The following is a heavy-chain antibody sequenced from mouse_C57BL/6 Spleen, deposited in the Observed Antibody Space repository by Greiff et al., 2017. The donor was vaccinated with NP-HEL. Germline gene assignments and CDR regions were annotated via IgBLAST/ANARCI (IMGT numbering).Heavy chain of an antibody. J-gene: IGHJ4*01. CDR3: ARNYYGSSYVEYYAMDY. V-gene: IGHV1-18*01. D-gene: IGHD1-1*01. Sequence: EVQLQQSGPELVKPGASVKIPCKASGYTFTDYNMDWVKQSHGKSLEWIGDINPNNGGTIYNQKFKGKATLTVDKSSSTAYMELRSLTSEDTAVYYCARNYYGSSYVEYYAMDYWGQGTSVTVSS. CDR2: INPNNGGT. CDR1: GYTFTDYN.